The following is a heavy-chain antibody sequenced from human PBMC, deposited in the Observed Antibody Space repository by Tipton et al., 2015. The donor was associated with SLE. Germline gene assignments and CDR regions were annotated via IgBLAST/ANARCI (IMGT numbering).Heavy chain of an antibody. V-gene: IGHV4-59*08. CDR1: GGSISSYY. Sequence: TLSLTCTVSGGSISSYYWSWIRQTPGKGLEWIGYIYYTGSTKFNPSLKSRVSISLDTSKNQVSLKLSSVTAADTAVYYCARLLGPQEGVQGVINEVDYWGQGTLVTVSS. CDR3: ARLLGPQEGVQGVINEVDY. D-gene: IGHD3-10*01. J-gene: IGHJ4*02. CDR2: IYYTGST.